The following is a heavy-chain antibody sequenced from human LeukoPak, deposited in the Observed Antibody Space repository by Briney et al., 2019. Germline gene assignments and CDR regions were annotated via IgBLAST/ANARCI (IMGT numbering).Heavy chain of an antibody. CDR3: ARDYGGISPRRRVYYYYMDV. CDR2: TNPSGGST. J-gene: IGHJ6*03. CDR1: GYTFTSYY. Sequence: ASVKVSCKASGYTFTSYYMHWVRQPPGQGLEWMGITNPSGGSTSYAQKFQGRVTMTRYMSTSTVYMELSSLRSEDTAVYYCARDYGGISPRRRVYYYYMDVWGKGTTVTVSS. V-gene: IGHV1-46*01. D-gene: IGHD4-23*01.